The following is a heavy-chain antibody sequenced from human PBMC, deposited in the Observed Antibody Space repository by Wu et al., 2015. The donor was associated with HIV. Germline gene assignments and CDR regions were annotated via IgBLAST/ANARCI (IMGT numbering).Heavy chain of an antibody. CDR2: IIPIFGTA. CDR1: GGTFSSYA. D-gene: IGHD3-22*01. V-gene: IGHV1-69*05. J-gene: IGHJ4*02. CDR3: ARDRLTYDSSGYYYGADY. Sequence: QVQLVQSGAEMKKPGSSVKVSCKASGGTFSSYAISWVRQAPGQGLEWMGGIIPIFGTANYAQKFQGRVTITTDESTSTAYMELSSLRSEDTAVYYCARDRLTYDSSGYYYGADYWGQGTLVTVSS.